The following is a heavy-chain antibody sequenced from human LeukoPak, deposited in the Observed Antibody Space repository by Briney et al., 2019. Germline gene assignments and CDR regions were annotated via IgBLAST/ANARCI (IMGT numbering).Heavy chain of an antibody. CDR1: GYTFTGYY. Sequence: GSVRVSCKASGYTFTGYYMHWVREAPGQGLEWMGWINPNRGGTNYAEKFQGRVTITRDTSISTAYMELSRLRSDDTAVYYCARDGDFWSGYYTTVYWGQGTLVTVSS. D-gene: IGHD3-3*01. CDR3: ARDGDFWSGYYTTVY. V-gene: IGHV1-2*02. J-gene: IGHJ4*02. CDR2: INPNRGGT.